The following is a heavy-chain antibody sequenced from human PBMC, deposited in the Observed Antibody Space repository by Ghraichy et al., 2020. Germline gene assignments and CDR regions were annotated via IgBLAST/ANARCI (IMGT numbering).Heavy chain of an antibody. CDR2: ISGSGGST. V-gene: IGHV3-23*01. Sequence: GESLNISCAASGFTFSSYAMSWVRQAPGKGLEWVSAISGSGGSTYYADSVKGRFTISRDNSKNTLYLQMNSLRAEDTAVYYCAKGPYYDSSGYFYYYGMDVWGQGTTVTVSS. CDR1: GFTFSSYA. J-gene: IGHJ6*02. CDR3: AKGPYYDSSGYFYYYGMDV. D-gene: IGHD3-22*01.